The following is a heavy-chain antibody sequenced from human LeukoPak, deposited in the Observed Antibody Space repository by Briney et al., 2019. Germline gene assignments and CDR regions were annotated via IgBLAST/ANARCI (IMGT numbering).Heavy chain of an antibody. CDR3: ARGLRDGYNFYWYFDL. Sequence: SETLSLTCTVSSGSIRGYQWSWIRQPPGKGLEWIGYSNTNGRTNYNPSLKGRLTFSVDTSRDQFSLRLSSVTAADTAVYYCARGLRDGYNFYWYFDLWGRGTLVTVSS. V-gene: IGHV4-4*09. CDR1: SGSIRGYQ. J-gene: IGHJ2*01. D-gene: IGHD5-24*01. CDR2: SNTNGRT.